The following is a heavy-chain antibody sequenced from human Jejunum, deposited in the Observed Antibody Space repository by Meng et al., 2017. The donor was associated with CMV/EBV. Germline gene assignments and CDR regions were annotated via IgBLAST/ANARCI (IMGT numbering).Heavy chain of an antibody. D-gene: IGHD3-10*01. CDR3: ARAPDMVWFDP. Sequence: CTVSGYSISSTNYWGWIRPPPGTGLEWIGSFYRSGSTYYNPSLKSRVTISVDTSKNQFSLKLSSVTAADTAIYYCARAPDMVWFDPWGQGTLVTVSS. CDR1: GYSISSTNY. V-gene: IGHV4-38-2*02. J-gene: IGHJ5*02. CDR2: FYRSGST.